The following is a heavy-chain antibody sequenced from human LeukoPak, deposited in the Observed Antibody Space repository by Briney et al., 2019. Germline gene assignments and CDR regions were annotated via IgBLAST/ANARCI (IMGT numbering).Heavy chain of an antibody. J-gene: IGHJ4*02. V-gene: IGHV3-23*01. CDR1: GFTFSSYA. Sequence: GSLRLSCAASGFTFSSYAMSWVRRAPGKGLERVSAISGSGGSTYYADSVKGRFTISRDNSKNTLYLQMNSLRAEDTAVYYCAKVTYYYDSSGYYYFDYWGQGTLVTVSS. CDR3: AKVTYYYDSSGYYYFDY. CDR2: ISGSGGST. D-gene: IGHD3-22*01.